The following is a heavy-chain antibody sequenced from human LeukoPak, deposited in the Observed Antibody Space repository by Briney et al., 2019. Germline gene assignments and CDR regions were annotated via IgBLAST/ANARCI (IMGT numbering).Heavy chain of an antibody. CDR3: ARRAGGYSHPYDY. CDR2: IRYDGSDK. V-gene: IGHV3-30*02. CDR1: GFTFSSYG. J-gene: IGHJ4*02. D-gene: IGHD4-23*01. Sequence: PGGSLRLSCAASGFTFSSYGMHWVRQAPGKGLEWVAFIRYDGSDKSYADSVKGRFTISRDNSKNTLYLQMGSLRAEDTAMYYCARRAGGYSHPYDYWGQGILVTVSS.